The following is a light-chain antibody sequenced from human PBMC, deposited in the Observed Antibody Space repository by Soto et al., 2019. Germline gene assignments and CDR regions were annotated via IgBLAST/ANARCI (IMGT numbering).Light chain of an antibody. CDR1: SNDVGYYNS. CDR3: CSYAGSYYLL. Sequence: QSALTQPRSVSGSPGQSVTISCTGTSNDVGYYNSVSWYLQHPGKAPKLMIYDVSKRPSGVPDRFSGSKSGNTASLTISGLQTEDEGDYYCCSYAGSYYLLFGGGTKVTVL. CDR2: DVS. J-gene: IGLJ2*01. V-gene: IGLV2-11*01.